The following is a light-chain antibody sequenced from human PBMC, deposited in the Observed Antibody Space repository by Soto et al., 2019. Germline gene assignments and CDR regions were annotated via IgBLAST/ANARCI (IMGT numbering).Light chain of an antibody. CDR3: QQYGSSPPSST. CDR2: DTS. V-gene: IGKV3-20*01. J-gene: IGKJ5*01. CDR1: QSVSSSY. Sequence: EVVLTQSRGTLSLSPGERATLSCWSSQSVSSSYLAWYQQKPGQAPRLLIYDTSTRATGIPARFSGRGSGTDFTLTISRLEPEDFAVYYCQQYGSSPPSSTFGQGTRLEI.